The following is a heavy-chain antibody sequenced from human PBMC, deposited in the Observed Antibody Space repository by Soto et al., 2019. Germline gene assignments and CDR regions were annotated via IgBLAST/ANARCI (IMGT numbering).Heavy chain of an antibody. D-gene: IGHD6-13*01. J-gene: IGHJ4*02. V-gene: IGHV4-34*01. CDR1: GGSFSGYY. CDR3: AKDGAIAAADYFFDY. Sequence: SETLSLTCAVYGGSFSGYYWSWIRQPPGKGLEWIGEINHSGSTNYNPSLKSRVTMSVDTSKNQFSLKLSSVTAADTAVYYCAKDGAIAAADYFFDYWGQGSLVTVSS. CDR2: INHSGST.